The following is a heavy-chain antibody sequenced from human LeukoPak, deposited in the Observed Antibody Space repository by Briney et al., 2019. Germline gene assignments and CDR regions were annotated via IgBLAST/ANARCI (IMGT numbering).Heavy chain of an antibody. CDR2: INHSGST. Sequence: KPSETLSLTCAVYGGSFSGYYWSWIRQPPGKGLEWIGEINHSGSTNYNPSLKSRVTISVDTSKNHFSLKLSSVTAADTAIYYCAREVANDEYFDYWGQGTLVTVSS. CDR1: GGSFSGYY. J-gene: IGHJ4*02. V-gene: IGHV4-34*01. D-gene: IGHD1-1*01. CDR3: AREVANDEYFDY.